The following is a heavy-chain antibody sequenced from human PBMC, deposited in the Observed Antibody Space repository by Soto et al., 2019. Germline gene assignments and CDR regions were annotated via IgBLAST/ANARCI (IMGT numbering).Heavy chain of an antibody. J-gene: IGHJ3*02. CDR1: GGSISSGDYY. Sequence: QVQLQESGPGLVKSSQTLSLTCTVSGGSISSGDYYWSWIRQHPGKGLEWIGYIYYSGSTYYNPSLKSRVTISVDTSKNQFSLKLSSVTAADTAVYYCAREPRTTVSTGRGYYYGHGGFVIWGQGTMVTVSS. D-gene: IGHD3-22*01. V-gene: IGHV4-31*03. CDR2: IYYSGST. CDR3: AREPRTTVSTGRGYYYGHGGFVI.